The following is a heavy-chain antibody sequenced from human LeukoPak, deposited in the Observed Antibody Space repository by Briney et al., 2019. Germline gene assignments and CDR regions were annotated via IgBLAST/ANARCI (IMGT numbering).Heavy chain of an antibody. D-gene: IGHD3-22*01. V-gene: IGHV1-69*13. CDR3: ARGSPFDYDSSGYAYFQH. CDR2: IIPIFGTA. Sequence: ASVKVSCKDSGGTFSSYAISWVRQAPGQGLEWMGGIIPIFGTANYAQKFQGRVTITADESTSTAYMELSSLRSEDTAVYYCARGSPFDYDSSGYAYFQHWGQGTLVTVSS. CDR1: GGTFSSYA. J-gene: IGHJ1*01.